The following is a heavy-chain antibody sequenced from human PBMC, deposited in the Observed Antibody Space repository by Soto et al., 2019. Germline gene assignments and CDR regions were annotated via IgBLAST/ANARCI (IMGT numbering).Heavy chain of an antibody. CDR2: ISGSGGST. Sequence: AGGSLRLSCAASGFTFSSYAMSWVRQAPGKGLEWVSAISGSGGSTYYADSVKGRFTISRDNSKNTLYLQMNSLRAEDTAVYYCAKDRNDIVVVPAAIGNYFDYWGHGTLVTVSS. CDR1: GFTFSSYA. D-gene: IGHD2-2*01. V-gene: IGHV3-23*01. J-gene: IGHJ4*01. CDR3: AKDRNDIVVVPAAIGNYFDY.